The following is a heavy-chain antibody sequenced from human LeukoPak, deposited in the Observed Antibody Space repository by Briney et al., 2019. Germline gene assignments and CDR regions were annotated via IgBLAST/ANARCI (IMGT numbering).Heavy chain of an antibody. V-gene: IGHV4-34*01. CDR3: ARAPPQGYGDYADDY. D-gene: IGHD4-17*01. J-gene: IGHJ4*02. CDR1: GVSFSGYY. Sequence: SETLSLTCAVYGVSFSGYYWSWIRQPPGKGLEWIGETNHSGSTNYNPSLKGRVTISVDTSRNQFSLKLSSVTAADTAVYYCARAPPQGYGDYADDYWGQGTLVTVSS. CDR2: TNHSGST.